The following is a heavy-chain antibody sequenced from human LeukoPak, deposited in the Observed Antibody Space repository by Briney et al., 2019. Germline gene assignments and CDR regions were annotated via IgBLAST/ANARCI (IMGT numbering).Heavy chain of an antibody. V-gene: IGHV3-21*01. CDR3: ARVFFNQYGMDV. CDR2: ISSGGSYI. D-gene: IGHD3-3*01. CDR1: GFTFSTYS. Sequence: GGSPRLSCAASGFTFSTYSMTWVRQAPGKGLEWVSSISSGGSYIYYADSVKGRFTISRDNAKKSLYLQMNSLKAEDTAVYYCARVFFNQYGMDVWGQGTTVTVSS. J-gene: IGHJ6*02.